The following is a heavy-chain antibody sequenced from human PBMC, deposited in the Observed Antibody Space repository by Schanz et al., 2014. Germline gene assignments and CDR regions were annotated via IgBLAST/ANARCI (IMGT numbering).Heavy chain of an antibody. V-gene: IGHV3-21*01. J-gene: IGHJ6*02. D-gene: IGHD2-15*01. Sequence: DVQLLESGGGLVQPGGSLRLSCTASGFAFSSYSMNWVRQAPGKGLEWVSSISSSSSYIYYADSVKGRFTISRDNAKNSLYLQMNSLRAEDTAVYYCAKARRKSNCSGGRCFHYSYYGMDVWGQGTTVTVSS. CDR1: GFAFSSYS. CDR2: ISSSSSYI. CDR3: AKARRKSNCSGGRCFHYSYYGMDV.